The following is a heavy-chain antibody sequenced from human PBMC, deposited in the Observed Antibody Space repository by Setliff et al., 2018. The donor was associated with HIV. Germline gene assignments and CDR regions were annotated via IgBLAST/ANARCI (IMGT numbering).Heavy chain of an antibody. CDR3: AKLPPYYYDSSGYQGFDY. J-gene: IGHJ4*02. CDR2: INPNNGGT. Sequence: ASVKVSCKASGYTFTGYYMHWVRQAPGQGLEWMGWINPNNGGTNYAQKFQGRVTMTRDTSISTAYMELSRLRSDDTAVYYCAKLPPYYYDSSGYQGFDYWGQGTLVTVS. CDR1: GYTFTGYY. D-gene: IGHD3-22*01. V-gene: IGHV1-2*02.